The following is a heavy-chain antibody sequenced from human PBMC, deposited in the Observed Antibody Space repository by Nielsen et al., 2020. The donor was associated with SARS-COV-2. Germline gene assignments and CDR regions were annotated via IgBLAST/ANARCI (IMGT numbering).Heavy chain of an antibody. J-gene: IGHJ6*02. CDR3: ARDAYYYDSSDHYYYYGMDV. Sequence: WIRQPPGKGLEWVANIKQDGSEKNYVDSVKGRFTISRDNAKNSLYLQMNSLRAEDTAVYYCARDAYYYDSSDHYYYYGMDVWGQGTTVTVSS. D-gene: IGHD3-22*01. V-gene: IGHV3-7*01. CDR2: IKQDGSEK.